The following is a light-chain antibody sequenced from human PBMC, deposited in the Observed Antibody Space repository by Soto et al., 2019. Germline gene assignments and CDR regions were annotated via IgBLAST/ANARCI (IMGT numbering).Light chain of an antibody. CDR2: EVN. CDR1: SSDVGGYNY. Sequence: QSALTQPPSASGSPGQSVTISCTGTSSDVGGYNYVSWYQQHPGKAPKLMIYEVNKRPSGVPDRFSGSKSGNTASLTVSGLQAEDEADYYCSSYAGNYYFFYVFGTGTKLTVL. J-gene: IGLJ1*01. V-gene: IGLV2-8*01. CDR3: SSYAGNYYFFYV.